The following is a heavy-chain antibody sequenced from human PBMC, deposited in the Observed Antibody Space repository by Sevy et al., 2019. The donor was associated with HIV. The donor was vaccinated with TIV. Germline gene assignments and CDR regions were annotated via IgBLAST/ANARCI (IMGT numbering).Heavy chain of an antibody. V-gene: IGHV3-23*01. CDR1: FTFSDYS. Sequence: GGSLRLSCVFTFSDYSMNWVRQAPGRGLEWVSPISGTGSITYYADSVRGRFTISRDNSNNILYLQMNSLRAEDTAVYFCAKGSHNTGWFPDYWGQGTLVTVSS. D-gene: IGHD6-19*01. CDR3: AKGSHNTGWFPDY. J-gene: IGHJ4*02. CDR2: ISGTGSIT.